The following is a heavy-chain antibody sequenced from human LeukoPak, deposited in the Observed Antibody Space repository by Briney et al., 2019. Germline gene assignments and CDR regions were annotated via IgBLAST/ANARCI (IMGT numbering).Heavy chain of an antibody. CDR3: ARSIVVVVAATGSFDP. D-gene: IGHD2-15*01. Sequence: PGGSLRLSCAASGFTFSSYWMSWVRQAPGKGLEWVANIRQDGSEKYYVDSVKGRFTISRDNAKNSLYLQMNSLRAEDTAVYYCARSIVVVVAATGSFDPWGQGTLVTVSS. J-gene: IGHJ5*02. CDR2: IRQDGSEK. V-gene: IGHV3-7*01. CDR1: GFTFSSYW.